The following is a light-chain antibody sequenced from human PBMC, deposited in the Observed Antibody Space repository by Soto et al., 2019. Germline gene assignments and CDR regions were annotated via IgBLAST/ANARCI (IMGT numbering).Light chain of an antibody. CDR3: QHYTPYSGT. CDR1: QSISTW. V-gene: IGKV1-5*03. Sequence: DIPMTQSPATLSASVGDRVTITCRASQSISTWLAWYQQKPGKAPKLLIYRASSLESGVPSRFSGSGSGTEFTLTISSLQADDCATYYRQHYTPYSGTFGPGTKVDIK. CDR2: RAS. J-gene: IGKJ3*01.